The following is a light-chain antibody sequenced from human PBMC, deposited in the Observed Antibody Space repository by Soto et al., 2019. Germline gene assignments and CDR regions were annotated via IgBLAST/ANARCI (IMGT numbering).Light chain of an antibody. CDR3: ISYGGSNHLVV. CDR1: SSDIGGNNF. CDR2: DVI. Sequence: QSVLTQPPSASGSPGQSVTISCTGTSSDIGGNNFVSWYQHHPGKAPKLMLYDVIKRPSGVPARFSGSKSGNTASLTVSGLQPDDEADYYCISYGGSNHLVVFGGGTKLTVL. V-gene: IGLV2-8*01. J-gene: IGLJ2*01.